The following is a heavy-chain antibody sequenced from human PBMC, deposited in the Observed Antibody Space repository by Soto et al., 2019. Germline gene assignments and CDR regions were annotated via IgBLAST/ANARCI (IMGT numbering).Heavy chain of an antibody. Sequence: ASVKVCCKASGYTFTTYTIHWVRQAPGQRLEWMGWINAGHGDTKYAQKFQGRVSITRDTSTSTAYMELSSLRSEDTAVYYCAREQTDIVVVPAATWDYYYYYMDVWGKGTTVTVSS. CDR3: AREQTDIVVVPAATWDYYYYYMDV. D-gene: IGHD2-2*01. J-gene: IGHJ6*03. CDR2: INAGHGDT. V-gene: IGHV1-3*01. CDR1: GYTFTTYT.